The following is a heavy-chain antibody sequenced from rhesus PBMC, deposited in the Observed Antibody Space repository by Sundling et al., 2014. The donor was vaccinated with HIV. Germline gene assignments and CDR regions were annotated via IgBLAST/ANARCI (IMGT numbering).Heavy chain of an antibody. Sequence: VQLQESGPAVVKPSETLSLTCAVSGGSINSSNWWSWIRQSPGKGLEWVGSVYGSGGSTEYNPSLTSRVTISTDTSKNQFSLRLTSVTAADTAVYYCARDAGAAAGTGADYWGQGVLVTVSS. CDR1: GGSINSSNW. CDR2: VYGSGGST. V-gene: IGHV4-93*01. J-gene: IGHJ4*01. D-gene: IGHD6-31*01. CDR3: ARDAGAAAGTGADY.